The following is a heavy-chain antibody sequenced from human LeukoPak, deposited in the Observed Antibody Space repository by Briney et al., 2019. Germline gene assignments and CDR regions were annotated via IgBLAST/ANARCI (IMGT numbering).Heavy chain of an antibody. CDR1: GFTFSSYS. D-gene: IGHD3-3*01. V-gene: IGHV3-21*01. CDR2: ISSSSSYI. Sequence: GGSLRLSCAASGFTFSSYSMNWVRQAPGKGLEWVSSISSSSSYIYYADSVKGRFTISRHNAKNSLYLQMNSLRAEDTAVFYCARDRGGTDDFWSGYYTGYFDYWGQGTLVTVSS. J-gene: IGHJ4*02. CDR3: ARDRGGTDDFWSGYYTGYFDY.